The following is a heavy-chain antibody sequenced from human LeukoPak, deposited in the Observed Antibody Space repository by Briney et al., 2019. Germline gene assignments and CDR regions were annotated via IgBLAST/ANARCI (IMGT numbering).Heavy chain of an antibody. J-gene: IGHJ4*02. D-gene: IGHD3-10*01. CDR3: AKDAVLLWFGELFTYFDY. V-gene: IGHV3-23*01. CDR1: GFTFSTYA. CDR2: ISASGVST. Sequence: GGSLRLSCAASGFTFSTYAMTWVRQAPGKGLEWVSGISASGVSTHYADSVKGRFTISRDNSKNTLYLQMNSLRAEDMAVYYCAKDAVLLWFGELFTYFDYWGQGTLVTVSS.